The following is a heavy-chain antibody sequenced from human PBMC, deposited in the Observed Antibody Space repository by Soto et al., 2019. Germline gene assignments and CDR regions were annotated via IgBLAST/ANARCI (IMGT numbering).Heavy chain of an antibody. Sequence: QVQLVQSGAEVKKPGSSVKVSCKASGGTFSSYAISWVRQAPGQGLEWMGGIIPIFGTANYAQKFQGRVTITADESTSTAYMELRSLRSEDTAVYYCARARPGSSSVYGYGMDVWGQGTTVTVSS. CDR3: ARARPGSSSVYGYGMDV. CDR1: GGTFSSYA. CDR2: IIPIFGTA. J-gene: IGHJ6*02. V-gene: IGHV1-69*12. D-gene: IGHD6-6*01.